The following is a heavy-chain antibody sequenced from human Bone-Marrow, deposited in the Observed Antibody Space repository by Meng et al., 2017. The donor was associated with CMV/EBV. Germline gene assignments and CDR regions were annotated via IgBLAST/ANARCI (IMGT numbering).Heavy chain of an antibody. Sequence: GGSLRLSCAASGFTFSSYAMHWVRQAPGKGLEWVAVISYDGSSKYYADSVKGRFTISRDNSRNTLYLQMNSLRAEDTAVYYCARGEQISRSWGQGTLVNVSS. V-gene: IGHV3-30-3*01. J-gene: IGHJ5*02. CDR3: ARGEQISRS. CDR2: ISYDGSSK. D-gene: IGHD1/OR15-1a*01. CDR1: GFTFSSYA.